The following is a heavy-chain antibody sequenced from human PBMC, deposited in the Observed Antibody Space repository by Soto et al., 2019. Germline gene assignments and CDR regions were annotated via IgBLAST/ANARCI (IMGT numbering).Heavy chain of an antibody. CDR3: SRDAVAASGTND. Sequence: QVQLVQSGTEVKKPGSSVKVSCKASGGNFTSYTINWLRQAPGQGLEFMGGIIPIFGTANYAPKFQGRVTFTADTATNTAYMELSSLRSADTAVYFCSRDAVAASGTNDWGQGTLVTVSS. V-gene: IGHV1-69*06. CDR1: GGNFTSYT. D-gene: IGHD2-15*01. J-gene: IGHJ4*02. CDR2: IIPIFGTA.